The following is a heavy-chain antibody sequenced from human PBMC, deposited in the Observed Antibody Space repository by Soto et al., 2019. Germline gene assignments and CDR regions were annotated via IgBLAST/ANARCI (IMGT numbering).Heavy chain of an antibody. CDR2: IWYDGRNK. D-gene: IGHD1-20*01. Sequence: PGGSLRLSCAASGFTFSSYGMHWVRQAPGKGLEWVAVIWYDGRNKYYADSVKGRFTISRDNSKNTLYLQMNSLRAEDTAVYYCAKALRITGPWFDPWGQGTLVTVSS. CDR1: GFTFSSYG. V-gene: IGHV3-33*06. J-gene: IGHJ5*02. CDR3: AKALRITGPWFDP.